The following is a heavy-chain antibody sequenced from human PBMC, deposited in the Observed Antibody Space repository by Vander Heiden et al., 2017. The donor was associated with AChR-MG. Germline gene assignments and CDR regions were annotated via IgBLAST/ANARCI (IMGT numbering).Heavy chain of an antibody. CDR1: GFTFSSYS. CDR2: ISSPSSTI. V-gene: IGHV3-48*01. CDR3: ARDAGSGSQPFDI. D-gene: IGHD3-10*01. J-gene: IGHJ3*02. Sequence: EVQLVESGGGLVQPGGSLRLSCAASGFTFSSYSMFWVRQAPGKGLEWVSYISSPSSTIYYADSVKGRFTISRDNAKNSLYLQMNSLRAEDTAFYYCARDAGSGSQPFDIWGQGTMVAVSS.